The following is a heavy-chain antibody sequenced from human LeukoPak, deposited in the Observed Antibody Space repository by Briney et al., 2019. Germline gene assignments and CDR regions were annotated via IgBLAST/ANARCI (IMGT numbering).Heavy chain of an antibody. CDR3: AKSAHKYYYDSSGPFDY. Sequence: PGESLRLSCAASGFTFSSYAMSWVRQAPGKGLEWVSAISGSGGSTYYADSVKDRFTISRDNSKNTLYLQMNSLRAEDTAVYYCAKSAHKYYYDSSGPFDYWGQGTLVTVSS. CDR1: GFTFSSYA. CDR2: ISGSGGST. V-gene: IGHV3-23*01. D-gene: IGHD3-22*01. J-gene: IGHJ4*02.